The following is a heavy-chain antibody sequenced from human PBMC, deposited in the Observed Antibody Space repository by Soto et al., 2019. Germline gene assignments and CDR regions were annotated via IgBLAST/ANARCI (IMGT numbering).Heavy chain of an antibody. D-gene: IGHD3-22*01. CDR3: ARSARPQYFDSSGYPAPAFDY. CDR1: GYTCTNYS. CDR2: INTYNDNT. V-gene: IGHV1-18*01. Sequence: VQLVQSGAEVEKLGASVKVSCKASGYTCTNYSISWVRQAPGQGLEWVGWINTYNDNTNYAQKHQGRITMTTDTSTSTAYMELRSLRSDDTALYYCARSARPQYFDSSGYPAPAFDYWGQGTLVTVSS. J-gene: IGHJ4*02.